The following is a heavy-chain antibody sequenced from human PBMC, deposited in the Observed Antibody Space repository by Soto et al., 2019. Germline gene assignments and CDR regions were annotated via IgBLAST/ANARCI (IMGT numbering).Heavy chain of an antibody. J-gene: IGHJ5*02. CDR3: ARDDNDFDP. Sequence: PSETLSLTCTVSGGSVSSSSYFWSWIRQPPGKGLEWIGYIYSSVSTNNNPSLKSRVTKSLDTSKNQSSLKLNSVTASDTAVYYCARDDNDFDPWGQGTLVTVSS. CDR1: GGSVSSSSYF. V-gene: IGHV4-61*01. D-gene: IGHD1-1*01. CDR2: IYSSVST.